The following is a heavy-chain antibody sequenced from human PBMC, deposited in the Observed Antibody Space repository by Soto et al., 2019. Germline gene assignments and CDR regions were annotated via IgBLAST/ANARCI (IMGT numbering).Heavy chain of an antibody. V-gene: IGHV3-53*04. CDR3: ARDRQSSGWLDAFDI. CDR2: IFTGGST. D-gene: IGHD6-19*01. CDR1: GFTVSSNY. Sequence: EVQLVESGGGLVQPGGSRRLSCAASGFTVSSNYMSWVRQAPGKGLEWVSVIFTGGSTYYADSVKGRFTISRHSSMNTVYLQMDSLRAEDTAVYYCARDRQSSGWLDAFDIWGQGTMVTVSS. J-gene: IGHJ3*02.